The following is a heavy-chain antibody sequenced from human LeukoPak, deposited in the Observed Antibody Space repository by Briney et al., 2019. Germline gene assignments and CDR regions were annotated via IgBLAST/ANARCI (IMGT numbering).Heavy chain of an antibody. CDR1: GYTXTTYG. CDR2: ISVYNGNK. V-gene: IGHV1-18*01. J-gene: IGHJ4*02. CDR3: ARMLLLLGDVLTVPPRGFDY. Sequence: ASVKVSCKASGYTXTTYGISWVRQAPGQGLEWLGRISVYNGNKNYAQKLQGRVTMTTDTSTSTAYMELRSLRSDDTAVYYCARMLLLLGDVLTVPPRGFDYWGQGTLVTVSS. D-gene: IGHD3-9*01.